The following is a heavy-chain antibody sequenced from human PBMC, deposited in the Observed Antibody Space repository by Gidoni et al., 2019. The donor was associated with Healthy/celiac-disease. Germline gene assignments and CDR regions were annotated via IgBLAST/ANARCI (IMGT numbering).Heavy chain of an antibody. J-gene: IGHJ4*02. Sequence: EVQLVESGGGVVQPGRSLRLSCAASGSTFDAYAMHWVRQAPGKGLEWVSLISGDGGSTYYADSVKGRFTISRDNSKNSLYLQMNSLRTEDTALYYCAKDLTGTTYFDYWGQGTLVTVSS. CDR1: GSTFDAYA. D-gene: IGHD1-7*01. V-gene: IGHV3-43*02. CDR2: ISGDGGST. CDR3: AKDLTGTTYFDY.